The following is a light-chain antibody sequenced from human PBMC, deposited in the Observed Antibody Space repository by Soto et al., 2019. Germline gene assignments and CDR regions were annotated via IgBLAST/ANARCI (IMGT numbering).Light chain of an antibody. J-gene: IGLJ2*01. Sequence: QSVLTQPRSVSGSPGQSVTISCTGTSSDVGAYNYVSWYQQHPDKAPKLMIYDVSKRPSGVPDRFSGSKSANTASLTISGLQADDEADYYCCSYAGTFTHVVFGGGTKLTVL. CDR3: CSYAGTFTHVV. CDR2: DVS. CDR1: SSDVGAYNY. V-gene: IGLV2-11*01.